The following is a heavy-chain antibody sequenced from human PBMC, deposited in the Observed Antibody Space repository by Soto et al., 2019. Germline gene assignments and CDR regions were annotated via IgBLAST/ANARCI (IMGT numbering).Heavy chain of an antibody. J-gene: IGHJ4*02. D-gene: IGHD3-22*01. CDR2: IYPGDSAT. Sequence: GESLKISCKGSGYSFASYWIGWVRQMPGKGLEWMGIIYPGDSATRYSPSFQGQVTISADKSITTAYLQWSGLKASDTATYFCARHRGHTSGYYGTLDYWGQGTSVTVSS. CDR1: GYSFASYW. V-gene: IGHV5-51*01. CDR3: ARHRGHTSGYYGTLDY.